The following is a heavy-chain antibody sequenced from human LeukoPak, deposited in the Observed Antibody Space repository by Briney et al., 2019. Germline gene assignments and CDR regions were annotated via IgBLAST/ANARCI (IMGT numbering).Heavy chain of an antibody. V-gene: IGHV3-23*01. CDR1: GGTFSSYA. CDR2: ISGSGGST. CDR3: AKDLDYYDSSGLDY. D-gene: IGHD3-22*01. Sequence: SCKASGGTFSSYAMSWVRQAPGKGLEWVSAISGSGGSTYYADSVKGRFTISRDNSKNTLYLQMNSLRAEDTAVYYCAKDLDYYDSSGLDYWGQGTLVTVSS. J-gene: IGHJ4*02.